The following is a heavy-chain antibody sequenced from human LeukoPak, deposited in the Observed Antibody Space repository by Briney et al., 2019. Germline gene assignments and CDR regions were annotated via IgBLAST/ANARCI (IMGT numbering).Heavy chain of an antibody. J-gene: IGHJ4*02. V-gene: IGHV4-38-2*01. CDR1: GYSISSGYY. D-gene: IGHD3-22*01. CDR3: ARHSSDYYSAFDY. CDR2: IFYSGST. Sequence: SGTLSLTCAVSGYSISSGYYWGWIRQPPGKGLEWIGSIFYSGSTSYYPSLKSRVTISVDTSKNQFSLKLSSVTAADTAVYYCARHSSDYYSAFDYWGLGNLVTVSS.